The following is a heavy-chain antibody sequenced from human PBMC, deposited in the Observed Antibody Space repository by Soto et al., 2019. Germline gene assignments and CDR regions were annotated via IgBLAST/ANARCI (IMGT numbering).Heavy chain of an antibody. CDR2: IWYDGSNK. CDR3: ARDHGRPIDYMDV. D-gene: IGHD3-16*02. CDR1: GFTFSSYG. J-gene: IGHJ6*03. V-gene: IGHV3-33*01. Sequence: GGSLRLSCAASGFTFSSYGMHWVRQAPGKGLEWVAVIWYDGSNKYYADSVKGRFTISRDNSKNTLYLQMNSLRAEDTAVYYCARDHGRPIDYMDVWGKGTTVTVSS.